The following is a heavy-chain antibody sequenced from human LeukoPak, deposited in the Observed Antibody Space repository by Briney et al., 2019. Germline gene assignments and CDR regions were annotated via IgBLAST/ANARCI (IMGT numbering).Heavy chain of an antibody. CDR3: VGGIGWQPDY. CDR2: IRQDGREK. V-gene: IGHV3-7*03. CDR1: PGITFSDYW. J-gene: IGHJ4*02. D-gene: IGHD6-19*01. Sequence: GGSLRLSCAASPGITFSDYWMNWVRQAPGKGLEWVAIIRQDGREKLYLDSVKGPFTISRDNAKSSVYLQINSLGAEDTAVYYCVGGIGWQPDYWGQGTLVTVSS.